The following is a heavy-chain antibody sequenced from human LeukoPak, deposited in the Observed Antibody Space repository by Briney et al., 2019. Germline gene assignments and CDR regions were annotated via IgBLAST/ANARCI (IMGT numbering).Heavy chain of an antibody. CDR1: GYTFTGYY. CDR3: ARPPAGDRDAFDI. CDR2: INPNSGGT. J-gene: IGHJ3*02. V-gene: IGHV1-2*02. D-gene: IGHD3-10*01. Sequence: ASVKVSCKASGYTFTGYYMHWVRQAPGQGLEWMGWINPNSGGTNYAQKFQGRVTMTRDTSISTAYMELSRLRSDDTVVYYCARPPAGDRDAFDIWGQGTMVTVSS.